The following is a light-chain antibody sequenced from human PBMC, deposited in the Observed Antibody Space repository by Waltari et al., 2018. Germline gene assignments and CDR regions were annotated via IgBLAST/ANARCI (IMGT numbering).Light chain of an antibody. CDR3: SSYTAGSTRYV. CDR1: SSDIGAYNF. Sequence: QSALTQPASVSGSPGQSITISCTGTSSDIGAYNFVSWYQKHPGKAPKCMIYDVNNRPSGVSSRFSGSKAGNTASLTISGLQAEDEADYYCSSYTAGSTRYVVGSGTKVTVL. V-gene: IGLV2-14*03. CDR2: DVN. J-gene: IGLJ1*01.